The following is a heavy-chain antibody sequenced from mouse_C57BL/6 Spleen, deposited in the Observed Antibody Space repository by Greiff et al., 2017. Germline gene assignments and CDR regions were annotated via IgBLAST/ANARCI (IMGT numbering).Heavy chain of an antibody. CDR1: GFTFSSYA. CDR2: ISDGGSYT. CDR3: AEGRDSSYWYFDV. D-gene: IGHD3-3*01. V-gene: IGHV5-4*01. Sequence: EVQGVESGGGLVKPGGSLKLSCAASGFTFSSYAMSWVRQTPEKRLEWVATISDGGSYTYYPDNVKGRFTISRDNAKTNLYLQMSHLKSEDTAMYNCAEGRDSSYWYFDVWAQGPRSPSPQ. J-gene: IGHJ1*03.